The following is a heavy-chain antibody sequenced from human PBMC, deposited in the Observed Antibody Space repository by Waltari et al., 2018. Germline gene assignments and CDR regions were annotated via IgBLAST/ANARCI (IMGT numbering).Heavy chain of an antibody. CDR3: VRNLKTTLWD. CDR1: GFTFSSNL. V-gene: IGHV3-7*01. J-gene: IGHJ4*02. D-gene: IGHD1-1*01. CDR2: IKEDGTEK. Sequence: EVQLGESGGGLVQPGGSLELSWVTSGFTFSSNLMTWVRQAPGKGLEGVANIKEDGTEKYYVDSVKGRFTISRDIAENSLYLQMDSLRAEDTAVYYCVRNLKTTLWDWGQGTLVTVSS.